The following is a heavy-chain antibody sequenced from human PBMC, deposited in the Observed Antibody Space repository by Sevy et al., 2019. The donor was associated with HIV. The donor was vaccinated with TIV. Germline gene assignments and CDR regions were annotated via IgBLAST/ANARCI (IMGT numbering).Heavy chain of an antibody. Sequence: GGSLRLSCAASGFTFSSYDMHWVRQATGKGLEWVSAIGTAGDTYYPGSVKGRFTISRENAKNSLYLQMNSLRAGDTAVYYCARGIGYRDAFDIWGQGTVVTVSS. CDR2: IGTAGDT. CDR1: GFTFSSYD. J-gene: IGHJ3*02. D-gene: IGHD3-3*01. V-gene: IGHV3-13*01. CDR3: ARGIGYRDAFDI.